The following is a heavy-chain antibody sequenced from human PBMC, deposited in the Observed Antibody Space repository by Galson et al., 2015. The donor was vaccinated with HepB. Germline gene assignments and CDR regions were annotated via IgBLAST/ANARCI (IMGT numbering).Heavy chain of an antibody. V-gene: IGHV1-46*01. D-gene: IGHD5-18*01. CDR3: ARDFRPVDTAPGWFDP. CDR2: INPSGGST. Sequence: SVKVSCKASGYTFTSYHMHWVRQAPGQGLEWMGIINPSGGSTSYAQKFQGRVTMTRDTSTSTVYMELSSLRSEDTAVYYCARDFRPVDTAPGWFDPWGQGTLVTVSS. J-gene: IGHJ5*02. CDR1: GYTFTSYH.